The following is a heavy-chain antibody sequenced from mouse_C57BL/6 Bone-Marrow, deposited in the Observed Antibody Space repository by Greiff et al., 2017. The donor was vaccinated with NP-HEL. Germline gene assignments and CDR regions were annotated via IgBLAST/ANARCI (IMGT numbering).Heavy chain of an antibody. CDR3: ARQSTVVDYFDY. Sequence: EVQGVESGGGLVQPGGSLKLSCAASGFTFSDYGMAWVRQAPRKGPEWVAFISNLAYSIYYADTVTGRFTISRENAKNTLYLEMSSLRSEDTAMYYCARQSTVVDYFDYWGQGTTLTVSS. CDR1: GFTFSDYG. J-gene: IGHJ2*01. CDR2: ISNLAYSI. D-gene: IGHD1-1*01. V-gene: IGHV5-15*01.